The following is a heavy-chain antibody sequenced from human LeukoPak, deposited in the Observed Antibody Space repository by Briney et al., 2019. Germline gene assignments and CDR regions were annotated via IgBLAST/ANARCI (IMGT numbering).Heavy chain of an antibody. CDR2: SSGSGGRT. D-gene: IGHD3-22*01. V-gene: IGHV3-23*01. CDR1: TPSLSMFA. Sequence: GRCMSLARPAATPSLSMFAIGWVRQAAGGVRGWVSGSSGSGGRTDYADSVKGRFTISRDNSKNTLYLQINSLRAEDTAVYYSAKDPRYYDRAANWGQGNLVTVSS. CDR3: AKDPRYYDRAAN. J-gene: IGHJ4*02.